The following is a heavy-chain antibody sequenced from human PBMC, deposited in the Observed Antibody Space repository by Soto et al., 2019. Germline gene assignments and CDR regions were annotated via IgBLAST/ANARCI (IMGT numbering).Heavy chain of an antibody. V-gene: IGHV4-31*03. J-gene: IGHJ3*02. D-gene: IGHD3-22*01. CDR1: GGSISSGGYY. Sequence: QVQLQESGPGLVKPSQTLSLTCTVSGGSISSGGYYWSWIRQHPGKGLEWIGYIYYSGSTYYNPSLKSRVTISVDTSENQFSLKLSSVTAADTAVYYCAREAVPKRQYYYDSSGYYYAAGAFDIWGQGTMVTVSS. CDR2: IYYSGST. CDR3: AREAVPKRQYYYDSSGYYYAAGAFDI.